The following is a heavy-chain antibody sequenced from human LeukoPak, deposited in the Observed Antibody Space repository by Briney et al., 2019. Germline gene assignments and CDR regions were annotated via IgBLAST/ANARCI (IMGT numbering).Heavy chain of an antibody. CDR3: AELGITMIGGV. CDR2: ISSSSTFI. D-gene: IGHD3-10*02. CDR1: GLTVSIYA. Sequence: GGSLRLSCAASGLTVSIYAMDWVRQAPGKGLEWVSSISSSSTFIDYADSVKGRFTISRDNAKNSLYLQMNSLRAEDTAVYYCAELGITMIGGVWGKGTTVTISS. J-gene: IGHJ6*04. V-gene: IGHV3-21*01.